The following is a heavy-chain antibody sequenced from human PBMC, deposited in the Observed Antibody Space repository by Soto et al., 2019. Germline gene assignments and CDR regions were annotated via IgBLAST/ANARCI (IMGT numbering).Heavy chain of an antibody. V-gene: IGHV1-2*02. CDR1: GYTFTGYF. Sequence: GASVKVSCKASGYTFTGYFIHWVRQAPGQGLESMGWINPNSGDTKYVQKFQGRVTMTRDTSIGTVYMELSSLRSDDTAVYYCATATSVLGTTKYAFEMCGQGTVVTV. D-gene: IGHD1-1*01. J-gene: IGHJ3*02. CDR3: ATATSVLGTTKYAFEM. CDR2: INPNSGDT.